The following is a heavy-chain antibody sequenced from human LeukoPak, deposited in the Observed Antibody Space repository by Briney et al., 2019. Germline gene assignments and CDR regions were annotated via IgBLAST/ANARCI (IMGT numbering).Heavy chain of an antibody. CDR1: GFTFSSYE. D-gene: IGHD4-17*01. V-gene: IGHV3-53*01. CDR2: IYSGGNT. J-gene: IGHJ4*02. Sequence: PGGSLRLSCAASGFTFSSYEMNWVRQAPGKGLEWVSFIYSGGNTLYSDSVKGRFTISRDNSKNTLYLQMNSLRAEDTAVYYCARRAGEYSHPYDYWGQGTLVTVSS. CDR3: ARRAGEYSHPYDY.